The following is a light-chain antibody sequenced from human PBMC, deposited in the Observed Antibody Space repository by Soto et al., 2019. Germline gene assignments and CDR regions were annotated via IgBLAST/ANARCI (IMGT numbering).Light chain of an antibody. V-gene: IGKV3-20*01. CDR3: QQYGISPT. CDR1: QSVSSNY. J-gene: IGKJ1*01. Sequence: DIVLTQSPGTLSLSPGERATLSCRSSQSVSSNYLAWYQQKPDQAPRLVIYDVSGRATGIPDRFSGSGSGTDLALTISRLEPEDSAVYYCQQYGISPTFGQGTKVEIK. CDR2: DVS.